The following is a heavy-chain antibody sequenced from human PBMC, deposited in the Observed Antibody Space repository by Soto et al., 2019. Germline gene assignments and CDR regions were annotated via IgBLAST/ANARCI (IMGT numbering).Heavy chain of an antibody. Sequence: PGGSLRLSCAASGFTFSNAWMSWVRQAPGKGLEWVGRIKIKPDGGTTDYAAPVKGRLIISRDDSKNTLYLQMNSLKTEDTAVYYCTTFSGLIQLSLLRDSWGQGALVTVSS. CDR2: IKIKPDGGTT. CDR1: GFTFSNAW. CDR3: TTFSGLIQLSLLRDS. D-gene: IGHD5-18*01. J-gene: IGHJ4*02. V-gene: IGHV3-15*01.